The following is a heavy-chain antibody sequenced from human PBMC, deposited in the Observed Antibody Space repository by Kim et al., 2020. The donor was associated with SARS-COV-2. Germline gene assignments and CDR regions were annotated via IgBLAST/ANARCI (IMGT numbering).Heavy chain of an antibody. J-gene: IGHJ4*02. CDR2: ISGSGDNT. Sequence: GGSLRLSCAASGFTFSSYAMSWVRQAPGKGLEWVSTISGSGDNTYSADSVKGRFTISRDNSKNTLYLQMNSLRAEDTAVYYCAKDPQKRGFWTHAHPPDYWGQGTLVTVSS. V-gene: IGHV3-23*01. CDR1: GFTFSSYA. D-gene: IGHD3-3*01. CDR3: AKDPQKRGFWTHAHPPDY.